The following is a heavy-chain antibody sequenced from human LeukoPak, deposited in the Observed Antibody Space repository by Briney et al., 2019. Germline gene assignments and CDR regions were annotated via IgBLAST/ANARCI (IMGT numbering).Heavy chain of an antibody. J-gene: IGHJ4*02. CDR1: GGSISSSRYY. V-gene: IGHV4-39*01. CDR3: ATSRPFYGSGTYYFDN. Sequence: SETLSLTCTVSGGSISSSRYYGGWIRQPPGKGLEWVASIYYSGTTYYNPSLKSRVTISVDTSKNQFSLKLSSVTAADTAVYYCATSRPFYGSGTYYFDNWGQGTLVTVSS. CDR2: IYYSGTT. D-gene: IGHD3-10*01.